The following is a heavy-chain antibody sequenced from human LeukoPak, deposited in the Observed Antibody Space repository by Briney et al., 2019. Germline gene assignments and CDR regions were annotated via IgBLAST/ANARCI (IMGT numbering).Heavy chain of an antibody. V-gene: IGHV4-31*03. Sequence: SETLSLTCTVSGGSISSGGYYWSWIRQHPGKGLEWIGYIYYSGSTYYNPSLKSRVTISVDTSKNQLSLRLSSVTAADTAVYYCARVSAVVTQAFDYWGQGTLVTVSS. CDR1: GGSISSGGYY. CDR2: IYYSGST. CDR3: ARVSAVVTQAFDY. D-gene: IGHD4-23*01. J-gene: IGHJ4*02.